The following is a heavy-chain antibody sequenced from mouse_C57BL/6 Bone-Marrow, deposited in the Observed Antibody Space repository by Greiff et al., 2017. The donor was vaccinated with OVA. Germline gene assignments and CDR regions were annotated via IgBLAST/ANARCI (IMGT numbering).Heavy chain of an antibody. J-gene: IGHJ3*01. V-gene: IGHV3-6*01. D-gene: IGHD2-4*01. CDR3: AREGVYYDYDPAWFAY. Sequence: EVQLQESGPGLVKPSQSLSLTCSVTGYSITSGYYWNWIRQFPGNKLEWMGYISYDGSNNYNPSLKNRISITRDTSKNQFFLKLNSVTTEDTATYYCAREGVYYDYDPAWFAYWGQGTLVTVSA. CDR2: ISYDGSN. CDR1: GYSITSGYY.